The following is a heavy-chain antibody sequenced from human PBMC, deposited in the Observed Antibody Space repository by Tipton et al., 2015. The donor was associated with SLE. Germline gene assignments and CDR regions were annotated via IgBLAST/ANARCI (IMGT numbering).Heavy chain of an antibody. CDR2: INHSGST. J-gene: IGHJ6*02. Sequence: TLSLTCAVYGVSFSGYYWSWIRQPPGKGLEWIGEINHSGSTNYNPSPKSRVTISVDTSKNQFSLKLSSVTAADTAVYYCAGGDCGGDCYTDYYGMDVWGQGTTVTVSS. CDR1: GVSFSGYY. V-gene: IGHV4-34*01. CDR3: AGGDCGGDCYTDYYGMDV. D-gene: IGHD2-21*01.